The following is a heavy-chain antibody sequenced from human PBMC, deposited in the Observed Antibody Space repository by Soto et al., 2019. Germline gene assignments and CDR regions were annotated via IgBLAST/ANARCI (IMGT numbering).Heavy chain of an antibody. J-gene: IGHJ4*02. Sequence: QITLKESGPTLVKPTQTLTLTCTFSGFSLSTSGVGVGWIRQPPGKALEWLALIYWDDDKRYSPSLKSRHTITKDTSKNQLVLTMTNMDPVDTATYYCAHRPSYCSGGSGYSGFDSWGQGALVSVST. CDR3: AHRPSYCSGGSGYSGFDS. CDR2: IYWDDDK. D-gene: IGHD2-15*01. CDR1: GFSLSTSGVG. V-gene: IGHV2-5*02.